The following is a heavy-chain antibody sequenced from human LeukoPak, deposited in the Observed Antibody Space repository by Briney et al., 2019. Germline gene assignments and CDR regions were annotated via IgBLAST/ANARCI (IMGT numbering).Heavy chain of an antibody. D-gene: IGHD3-10*01. V-gene: IGHV3-23*01. Sequence: GGSLRLSCAASGFTFSSYGMRWVRQAPGKGLEWVSTISGSGANTYYADSVKGRFTISRDSSKNTLYLQMNTLRAEDTALYYCARAFPAGSGSFGPYFDYWGQGTLVTVSS. CDR1: GFTFSSYG. CDR2: ISGSGANT. J-gene: IGHJ4*02. CDR3: ARAFPAGSGSFGPYFDY.